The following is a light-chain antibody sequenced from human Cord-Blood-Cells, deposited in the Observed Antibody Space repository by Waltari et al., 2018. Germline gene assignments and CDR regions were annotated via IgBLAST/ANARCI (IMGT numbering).Light chain of an antibody. CDR2: AAS. CDR1: EGISNY. J-gene: IGKJ2*01. CDR3: QKYNSAPYT. Sequence: DIQMTQSRSSLSASVGDRVTITCRASEGISNYLAWYQQKPGKVPKLLIYAASTLQSGVPSRFSGSGSGTDCTLTISSLQPEDVATYYCQKYNSAPYTFGQGTKLEIK. V-gene: IGKV1-27*01.